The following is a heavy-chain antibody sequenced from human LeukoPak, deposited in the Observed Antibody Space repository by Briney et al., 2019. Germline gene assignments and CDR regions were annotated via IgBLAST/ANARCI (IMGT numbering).Heavy chain of an antibody. CDR3: VRGSGGSNWSFDY. CDR2: IYSGGST. Sequence: GGSLRLSCAASGFTVSSNYMSWVRQAPGKGLEWVSVIYSGGSTYYADSVKGRFTISRDNSKNTLYLQMNSLRAEDTAVYYCVRGSGGSNWSFDYWGQGTLVTVSS. J-gene: IGHJ4*02. CDR1: GFTVSSNY. D-gene: IGHD6-13*01. V-gene: IGHV3-66*01.